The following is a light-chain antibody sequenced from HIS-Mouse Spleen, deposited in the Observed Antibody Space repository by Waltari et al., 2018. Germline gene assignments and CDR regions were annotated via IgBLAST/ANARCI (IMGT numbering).Light chain of an antibody. Sequence: EIVLTQSPGTVSLSQGERATLSCRASQSVSSSYLAWYQQTPGQAPRLLIYGASGRATGIPDMFSGSVSGTDFTLTIIRLEPEDFAGYYCQQYGSSPRTFGQGTKVEIK. CDR1: QSVSSSY. J-gene: IGKJ1*01. CDR2: GAS. V-gene: IGKV3-20*01. CDR3: QQYGSSPRT.